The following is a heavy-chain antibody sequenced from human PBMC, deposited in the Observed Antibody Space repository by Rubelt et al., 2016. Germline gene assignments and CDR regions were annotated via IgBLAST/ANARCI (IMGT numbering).Heavy chain of an antibody. V-gene: IGHV3-33*01. CDR2: IWYDGSNK. Sequence: QVQLVESGGGVVQPGRSLRLSCAASGFTFSSYGMHWVRQAPGKGLEWVAVIWYDGSNKSDADSGKGRFTISRDNSKNTLYLQMTSLRAEDTAVYYCARDSGSGYYYGDYWGQGTLVTVSS. D-gene: IGHD3-22*01. CDR3: ARDSGSGYYYGDY. CDR1: GFTFSSYG. J-gene: IGHJ4*02.